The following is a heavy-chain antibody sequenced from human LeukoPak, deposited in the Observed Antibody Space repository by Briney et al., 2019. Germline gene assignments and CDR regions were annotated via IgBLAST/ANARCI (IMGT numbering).Heavy chain of an antibody. V-gene: IGHV3-7*05. CDR1: GFTFGSYW. D-gene: IGHD4-17*01. Sequence: GGSLRLSCAASGFTFGSYWMSWVRQAPGKGLEWVANIKQDGSETYYVDSVKARFTISRDNAKNSLYLQMNSLRADDTAVYYCARDAYGTSDYWGQGTLVTVSS. CDR2: IKQDGSET. CDR3: ARDAYGTSDY. J-gene: IGHJ4*02.